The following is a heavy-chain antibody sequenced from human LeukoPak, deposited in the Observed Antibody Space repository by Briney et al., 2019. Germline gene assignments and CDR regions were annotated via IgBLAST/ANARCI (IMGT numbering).Heavy chain of an antibody. Sequence: TGGSLRLSCAVSGFTVSSNYMNWVRQAPGKGLEWVSYISSTSSTRYYADSVKGRFTISRDEPKNSLYLQMNSLRDEDTAVYYCARGGRYDILTGIPPGRYGMDVWGQGTTVTDSS. V-gene: IGHV3-48*02. CDR1: GFTVSSNY. J-gene: IGHJ6*02. D-gene: IGHD3-9*01. CDR2: ISSTSSTR. CDR3: ARGGRYDILTGIPPGRYGMDV.